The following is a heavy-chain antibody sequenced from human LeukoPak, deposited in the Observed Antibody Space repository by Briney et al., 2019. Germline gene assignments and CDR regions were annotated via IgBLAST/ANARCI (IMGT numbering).Heavy chain of an antibody. CDR2: ISGSGGST. D-gene: IGHD4-4*01. CDR1: GFTFSSYA. J-gene: IGHJ6*02. Sequence: GGSLRLSCAASGFTFSSYAMSWVRQAPGKGLEWVSAISGSGGSTYYADSVKGRFTISRDNSKNTLYLQMNSLRAENTAVYYCAKPPYSNSMYYYGMDVWGQGTTVTVSS. CDR3: AKPPYSNSMYYYGMDV. V-gene: IGHV3-23*01.